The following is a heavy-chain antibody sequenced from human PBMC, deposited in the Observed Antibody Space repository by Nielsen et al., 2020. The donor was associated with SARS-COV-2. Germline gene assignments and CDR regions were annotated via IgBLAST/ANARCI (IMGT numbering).Heavy chain of an antibody. J-gene: IGHJ6*02. V-gene: IGHV3-74*01. D-gene: IGHD3-3*01. CDR1: GFTFSSYW. Sequence: GSLKISCAASGFTFSSYWMHWVRQAPGKGLVWVSRINSDGSSTSYADSVKGRFTISRDNAKNTLYLQMNSLRAEDTAVYYCARDSVTIFGDYGMDVWGQGTTVTVSS. CDR2: INSDGSST. CDR3: ARDSVTIFGDYGMDV.